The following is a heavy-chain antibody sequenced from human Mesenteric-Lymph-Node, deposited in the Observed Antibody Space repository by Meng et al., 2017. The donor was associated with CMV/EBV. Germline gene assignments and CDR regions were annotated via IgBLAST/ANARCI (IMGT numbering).Heavy chain of an antibody. J-gene: IGHJ5*02. CDR3: ARAYDILTGYYIRGGFDP. Sequence: SETLSLTCTVSGGSISSGDYYWSWIRQPPGKGLEWIGYIYYSGSTYYNPSLKSRVTISIDTSKNQFSLKLSSVTAADTAVYYCARAYDILTGYYIRGGFDPWGQGTLVTVSS. CDR1: GGSISSGDYY. V-gene: IGHV4-30-4*08. CDR2: IYYSGST. D-gene: IGHD3-9*01.